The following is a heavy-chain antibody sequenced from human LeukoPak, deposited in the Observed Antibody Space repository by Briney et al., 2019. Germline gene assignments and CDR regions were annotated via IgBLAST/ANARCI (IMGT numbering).Heavy chain of an antibody. CDR2: ISGRGGST. V-gene: IGHV3-23*01. D-gene: IGHD5-24*01. CDR1: AITFSSYA. Sequence: HPGGSLRLSCAPSAITFSSYAMSWVRQAPGKGLEWVSGISGRGGSTYYADSVKGRFTISRDNSKNTLYVQMNSLRAEDTAVYYCAKSGADGYSLDAFDIWGQGTMVTVSS. J-gene: IGHJ3*02. CDR3: AKSGADGYSLDAFDI.